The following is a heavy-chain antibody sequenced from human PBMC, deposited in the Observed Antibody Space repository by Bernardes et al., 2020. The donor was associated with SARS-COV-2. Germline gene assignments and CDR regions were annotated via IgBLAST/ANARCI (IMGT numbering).Heavy chain of an antibody. CDR1: GFTFSSYA. Sequence: GGSLRLSCAASGFTFSSYAMHWVRQAPGKGLEYVSAISSNGGSTYYANSVKGRFTISRDNSKNTLYLQMGSLRAEDMAVYYCARDSSSRWLQLAGYWYFDLWGRGTLVTVSS. V-gene: IGHV3-64*01. J-gene: IGHJ2*01. D-gene: IGHD5-12*01. CDR3: ARDSSSRWLQLAGYWYFDL. CDR2: ISSNGGST.